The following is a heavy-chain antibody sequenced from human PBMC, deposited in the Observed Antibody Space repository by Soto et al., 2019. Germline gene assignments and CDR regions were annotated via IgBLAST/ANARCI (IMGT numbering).Heavy chain of an antibody. J-gene: IGHJ5*02. V-gene: IGHV1-8*01. CDR3: ARGIKYGDYSEWYAP. CDR1: GYTFTSYD. D-gene: IGHD4-17*01. Sequence: ASVKGSCKASGYTFTSYDINWVRQATRQGFEYLGWMNPNSGNTGYVKKFQGRVTMTRDTSMSTAYMELSSLRSEDTAVYYCARGIKYGDYSEWYAPWGPGTLDTGSS. CDR2: MNPNSGNT.